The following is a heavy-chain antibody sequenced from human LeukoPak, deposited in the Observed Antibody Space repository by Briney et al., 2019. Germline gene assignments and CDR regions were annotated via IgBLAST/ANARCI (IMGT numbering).Heavy chain of an antibody. CDR3: ARGRGITMIVVDAALDI. J-gene: IGHJ3*02. CDR1: GYTFTAYF. D-gene: IGHD3-22*01. Sequence: ASVKVSCKASGYTFTAYFIHWVRQAPGQGLEWMGWINPNSGGAQYSQKFQGRVTMTRDTSISTAYMELSRLRSDDTAVYYCARGRGITMIVVDAALDIWGQGTMVTVSS. V-gene: IGHV1-2*02. CDR2: INPNSGGA.